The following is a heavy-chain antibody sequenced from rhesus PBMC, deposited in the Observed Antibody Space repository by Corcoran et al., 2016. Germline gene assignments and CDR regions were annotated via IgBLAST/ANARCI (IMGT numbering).Heavy chain of an antibody. J-gene: IGHJ4*01. CDR2: IESEKGEA. CDR1: GYRFTDYY. CDR3: ATGQYISGYMYDY. Sequence: EVRLVQSGAEVKNPGASVKISCQASGYRFTDYYLHLVRPTPGTGLEWMGLIESEKGEANYAQKSHDRATITRETSKDTAYMELSSLRFEDTAVYYCATGQYISGYMYDYWGQGVLVTVSS. D-gene: IGHD6-31*01. V-gene: IGHV1-111*01.